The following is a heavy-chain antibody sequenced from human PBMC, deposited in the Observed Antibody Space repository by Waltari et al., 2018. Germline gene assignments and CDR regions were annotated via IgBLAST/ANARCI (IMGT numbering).Heavy chain of an antibody. J-gene: IGHJ4*02. V-gene: IGHV3-23*03. Sequence: EVQLLESGGGLVQPGGSLRLSCAASGFIFSSYTMNWVRQAPGKGRECVSVFQGGGDTGYAESVKGRFTISRDNSNNMLYLQMNSLRPEDTAVYYCAKGFDRASFDYWGQGALVTVSS. CDR3: AKGFDRASFDY. CDR1: GFIFSSYT. CDR2: FQGGGDT. D-gene: IGHD3-22*01.